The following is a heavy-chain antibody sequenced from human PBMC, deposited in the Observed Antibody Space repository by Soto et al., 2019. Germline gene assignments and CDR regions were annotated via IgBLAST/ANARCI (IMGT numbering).Heavy chain of an antibody. D-gene: IGHD1-26*01. CDR2: IIPIFGTA. Sequence: QVQLVQSGAEVKKPGSSVKVSCKASGGTFSSYAISWVRQAPGQGLEWMGGIIPIFGTANYAQKFQGRVSISADESTSTAYMELSSLRSEDTAVYYCARGLAGATNYYYYGMDVWRQGTTVTVSS. V-gene: IGHV1-69*01. CDR3: ARGLAGATNYYYYGMDV. J-gene: IGHJ6*02. CDR1: GGTFSSYA.